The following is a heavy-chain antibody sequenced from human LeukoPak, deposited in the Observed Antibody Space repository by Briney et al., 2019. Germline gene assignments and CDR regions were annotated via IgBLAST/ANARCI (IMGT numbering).Heavy chain of an antibody. Sequence: GGSLRLSCAPPGLTVSSNYMSWGRQAPGKGLEGGLVIYSGGSTYYADSVKGRFTISRDNSKNTLYLQMNSQRAEDTAVYYCARDYFGSGIFDYWGQGTLGTVSS. CDR1: GLTVSSNY. V-gene: IGHV3-66*01. CDR3: ARDYFGSGIFDY. D-gene: IGHD3-10*01. CDR2: IYSGGST. J-gene: IGHJ4*02.